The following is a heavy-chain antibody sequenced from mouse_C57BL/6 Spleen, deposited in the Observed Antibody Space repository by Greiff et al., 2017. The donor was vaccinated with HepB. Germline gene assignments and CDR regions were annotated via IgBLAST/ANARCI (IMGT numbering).Heavy chain of an antibody. CDR2: INPNNGGT. D-gene: IGHD2-5*01. V-gene: IGHV1-26*01. J-gene: IGHJ4*01. CDR3: AVKPNYSNYGDAMDY. CDR1: GYTFTDYY. Sequence: EVQLPQSGPELVKPGASVKISCKASGYTFTDYYMNWVKQSHGKSLEWIGDINPNNGGTSYNQKFKGKATLTVDKSSSTAYMELRSLTSEDSAVYYWAVKPNYSNYGDAMDYWGQGTSVTVSS.